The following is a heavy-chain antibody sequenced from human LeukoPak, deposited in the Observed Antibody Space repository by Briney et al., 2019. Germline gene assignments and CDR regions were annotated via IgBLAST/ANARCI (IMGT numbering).Heavy chain of an antibody. CDR3: ARALDSSGWNGRDY. V-gene: IGHV3-30*04. CDR1: GFSFNSYA. D-gene: IGHD6-19*01. CDR2: ISYDGSNT. J-gene: IGHJ4*02. Sequence: TGGYLRLSCAASGFSFNSYAMHWARQAPGKGLEWVAVISYDGSNTAYADSVKGRFTISRDKSKNTLYLQMNSLRPEDTAVYYCARALDSSGWNGRDYWGQGTLVTVSS.